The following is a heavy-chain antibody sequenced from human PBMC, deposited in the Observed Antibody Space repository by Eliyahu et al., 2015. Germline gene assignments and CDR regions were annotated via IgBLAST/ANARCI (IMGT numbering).Heavy chain of an antibody. V-gene: IGHV4-59*01. CDR1: XXSIXSYY. CDR3: AAYYYDRSGYFEH. D-gene: IGHD3-22*01. CDR2: IYDGGIT. Sequence: QVQLQESGPELVKPSEALSLTXTVSXXSIXSYYWNWIRKPPGKGLEWVAYIYDGGITNYNPSXKSRTTISLDTSKNLFSLKLTSLTAADTATYYCAAYYYDRSGYFEHWGRGTEVTVSS. J-gene: IGHJ1*01.